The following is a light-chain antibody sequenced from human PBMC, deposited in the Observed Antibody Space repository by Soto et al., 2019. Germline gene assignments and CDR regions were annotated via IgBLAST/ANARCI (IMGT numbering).Light chain of an antibody. CDR2: EVS. V-gene: IGLV2-14*01. J-gene: IGLJ1*01. Sequence: QSVLTQPASVSGSPGQSITLSCTGTSSDVGSYNYVSWYQHHPGKAPKLMIYEVSNRPSGVSNRSSGSKSGNTASLTISGLQAEDEADYYCTSYTGISTPYVFGTGTKVTVL. CDR1: SSDVGSYNY. CDR3: TSYTGISTPYV.